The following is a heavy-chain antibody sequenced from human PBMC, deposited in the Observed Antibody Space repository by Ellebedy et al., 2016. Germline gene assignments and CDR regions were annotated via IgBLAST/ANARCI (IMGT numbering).Heavy chain of an antibody. J-gene: IGHJ4*02. V-gene: IGHV3-23*01. CDR2: ISGSGDST. CDR3: AKDMRGPYGTYSDY. CDR1: GFTFSTYA. Sequence: GESLKISXAASGFTFSTYAMNWVRQAPGKGLEWVSGISGSGDSTYYADSVKGRFTISRDNSKNTLYLHMNSLRAEDTAVYYCAKDMRGPYGTYSDYWGQGTLVTVSS. D-gene: IGHD4-17*01.